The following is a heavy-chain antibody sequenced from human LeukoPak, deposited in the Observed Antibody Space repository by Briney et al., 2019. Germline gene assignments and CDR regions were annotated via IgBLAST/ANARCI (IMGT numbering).Heavy chain of an antibody. CDR2: IWYDGSNK. Sequence: QPGGSLRLSCAASGFTFSSYGMHWVRQAPGKGLEWVAVIWYDGSNKYYADSVKGRLTISRDNSKNTVYLQMDSLRAEDTAVYYCAKDTKNYYDATGYDEDPYYYMDVWGKGTTVIVSS. CDR1: GFTFSSYG. CDR3: AKDTKNYYDATGYDEDPYYYMDV. V-gene: IGHV3-30*02. D-gene: IGHD3-22*01. J-gene: IGHJ6*03.